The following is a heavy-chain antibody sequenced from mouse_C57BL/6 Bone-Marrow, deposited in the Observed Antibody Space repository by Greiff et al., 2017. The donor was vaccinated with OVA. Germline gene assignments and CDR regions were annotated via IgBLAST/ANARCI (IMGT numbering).Heavy chain of an antibody. CDR3: AREGGYYYDY. CDR1: GYAFSSSW. J-gene: IGHJ4*01. CDR2: IYPGDGDT. D-gene: IGHD2-3*01. Sequence: VKLMESGPELVKPGASVKISCKASGYAFSSSWMNWVKQRPGKGLEWIGRIYPGDGDTNYNGKFKGKATLTADKSSSTAYMQLSSLTSEDSAVYFCAREGGYYYDYWGQGTSVTVSS. V-gene: IGHV1-82*01.